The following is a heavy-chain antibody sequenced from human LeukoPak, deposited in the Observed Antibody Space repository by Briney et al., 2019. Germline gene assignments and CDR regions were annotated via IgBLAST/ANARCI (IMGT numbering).Heavy chain of an antibody. CDR1: RGSISSSSYY. CDR3: ARRNYEYVWGSYRHGFY. J-gene: IGHJ4*02. Sequence: SETLSLTCIVSRGSISSSSYYWGWIRQPPGKGLEWIGSMYYSGITYYNPSLKSRVTISVDTSKNQFSLKLNSVTAADTAVYYCARRNYEYVWGSYRHGFYWGQGTLVTVSS. D-gene: IGHD3-16*02. V-gene: IGHV4-39*01. CDR2: MYYSGIT.